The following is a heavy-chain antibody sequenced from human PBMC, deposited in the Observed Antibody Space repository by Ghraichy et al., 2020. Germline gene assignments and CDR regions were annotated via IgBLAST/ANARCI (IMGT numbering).Heavy chain of an antibody. Sequence: GESLNISCATSGLTFSNAWMSWVRQAPGKGLEWVGRIKSRADGGTADYAAPVKGRFTISRDDSKNTRYLQMNSLKTEDTAVYYCTTGDDYDFWSGPDAFDIWGQGTSVTVSS. D-gene: IGHD3-3*01. CDR3: TTGDDYDFWSGPDAFDI. CDR2: IKSRADGGTA. J-gene: IGHJ3*02. CDR1: GLTFSNAW. V-gene: IGHV3-15*01.